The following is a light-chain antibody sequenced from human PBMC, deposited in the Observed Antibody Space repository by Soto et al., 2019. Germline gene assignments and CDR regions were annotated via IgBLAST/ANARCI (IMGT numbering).Light chain of an antibody. CDR3: QQSGGP. CDR1: QSVSSN. CDR2: GAS. V-gene: IGKV3-15*01. J-gene: IGKJ1*01. Sequence: EIVMTQSPATLSVSPGERATLSCRASQSVSSNLAWYQQXPGQTPRLLIYGASTRATGIPARFSGSGSGTEFTLTINSLQSEDFAVYYCQQSGGPFGQGTNVEIK.